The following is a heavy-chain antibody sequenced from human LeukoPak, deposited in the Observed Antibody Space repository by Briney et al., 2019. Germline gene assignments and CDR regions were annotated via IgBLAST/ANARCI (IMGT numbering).Heavy chain of an antibody. J-gene: IGHJ4*02. CDR1: GFTFSSCN. Sequence: GGSLRLSCAASGFTFSSCNMNWVRQAPGKGLEWVSYISNNGDTIYYADSVKGRFTISRDNAKNSLSLQMTSLRAEDTAVYYCARHDPRTAYYNVYLSPIDYWGQGTLVSVSS. CDR3: ARHDPRTAYYNVYLSPIDY. V-gene: IGHV3-48*03. D-gene: IGHD2/OR15-2a*01. CDR2: ISNNGDTI.